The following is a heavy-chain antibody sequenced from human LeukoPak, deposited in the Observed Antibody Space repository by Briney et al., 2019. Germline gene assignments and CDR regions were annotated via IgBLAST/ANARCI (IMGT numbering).Heavy chain of an antibody. V-gene: IGHV4-34*01. CDR2: INHSGST. Sequence: PSETLSLTCAVYGGSFSGYYWSWIRQPPGKGLEGIGEINHSGSTNYNPSLKSRVTISVDTSKNQFSLKLSSVTAADTAVYYCARRFYYDSSGYYYFDYWGQGTLVTVSS. CDR1: GGSFSGYY. D-gene: IGHD3-22*01. J-gene: IGHJ4*02. CDR3: ARRFYYDSSGYYYFDY.